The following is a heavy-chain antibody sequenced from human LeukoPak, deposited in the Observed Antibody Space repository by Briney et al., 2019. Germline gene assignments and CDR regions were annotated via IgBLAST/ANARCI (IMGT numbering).Heavy chain of an antibody. CDR3: AKIPYDSSGYYSFDY. CDR2: MNPNSGNT. V-gene: IGHV1-8*01. Sequence: ASVKVSCKASGYTFTSYDINWVRQATGQGLEWMGWMNPNSGNTGYAQKFQGRVTMTRNTSISTAYMELSSLRSEDTAVYYCAKIPYDSSGYYSFDYWGQGTLVTVSS. J-gene: IGHJ4*02. D-gene: IGHD3-22*01. CDR1: GYTFTSYD.